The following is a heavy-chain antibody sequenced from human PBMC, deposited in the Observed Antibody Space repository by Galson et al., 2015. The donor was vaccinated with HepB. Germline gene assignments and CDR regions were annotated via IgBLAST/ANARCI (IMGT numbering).Heavy chain of an antibody. CDR3: ARGSDSSGWRTRGGYYFDY. Sequence: CAISGDSVSSNSAAWNWIRQSPSRGLEWLGRTYYRSKWYNDYAVSVKSRITINSDTSKNQFSLQLNSVTPEDTAVYYCARGSDSSGWRTRGGYYFDYWGQGTLVTVSS. CDR2: TYYRSKWYN. J-gene: IGHJ4*02. D-gene: IGHD6-19*01. CDR1: GDSVSSNSAA. V-gene: IGHV6-1*01.